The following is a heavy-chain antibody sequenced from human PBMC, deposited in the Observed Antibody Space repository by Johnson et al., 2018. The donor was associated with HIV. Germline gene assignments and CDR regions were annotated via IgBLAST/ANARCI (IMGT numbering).Heavy chain of an antibody. V-gene: IGHV3-33*06. CDR3: AKESGYCSSSSCYGDAFDI. Sequence: QVQLVESGGGVVQPGRSLRLSCAASGFTFSSYGMHWVRQAPGKGLEWVALIWYDGSNRYYADSVKGRFTISRDNSKNMLYLEVNSLRAEDTAVYYCAKESGYCSSSSCYGDAFDIWGQGTMVTVSS. D-gene: IGHD2-2*01. CDR1: GFTFSSYG. J-gene: IGHJ3*02. CDR2: IWYDGSNR.